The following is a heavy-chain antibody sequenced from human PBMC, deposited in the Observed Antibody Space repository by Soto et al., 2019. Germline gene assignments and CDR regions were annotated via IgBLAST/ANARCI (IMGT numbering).Heavy chain of an antibody. CDR2: IYYAGST. J-gene: IGHJ5*02. Sequence: SETLSLTCTVSGDSISSNNYFWGWIRQPPGKGLEWVGYIYYAGSTTYNPSLKSRVTISLDTSKNQFSLELTSVTAADTAVYYCARLGGYYQALSAWGQGILVTVAS. D-gene: IGHD3-3*01. CDR1: GDSISSNNYF. V-gene: IGHV4-61*05. CDR3: ARLGGYYQALSA.